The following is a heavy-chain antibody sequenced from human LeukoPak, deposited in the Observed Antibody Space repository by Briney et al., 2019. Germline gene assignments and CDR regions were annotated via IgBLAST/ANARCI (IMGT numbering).Heavy chain of an antibody. D-gene: IGHD3-10*01. Sequence: SQTLSLTCSVSGSSLNTGKHYCTWIRQPAGKGLEWIGRIYTSGTTSYNPSLKSRLAISIHTSENQFSLKLTSVTAADTAIYFCARDLGKDYGSGPFFYCGQGTLVTVSS. J-gene: IGHJ4*02. CDR3: ARDLGKDYGSGPFFY. V-gene: IGHV4-61*02. CDR2: IYTSGTT. CDR1: GSSLNTGKHY.